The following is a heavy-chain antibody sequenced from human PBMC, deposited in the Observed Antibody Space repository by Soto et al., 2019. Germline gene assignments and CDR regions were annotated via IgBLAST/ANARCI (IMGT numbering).Heavy chain of an antibody. CDR2: ISSSRSYK. CDR3: ARDLDIVVVPAADLELPIKMVGWYFDL. D-gene: IGHD2-2*01. Sequence: GGSLRLSCAASGFTFSSYSMNWVRQAPGKGLEWVSSISSSRSYKYYADSVKGRFTISRDNAKNTLYLQMNSLRAEDTAVYYCARDLDIVVVPAADLELPIKMVGWYFDLWGRGTLVTVSS. J-gene: IGHJ2*01. CDR1: GFTFSSYS. V-gene: IGHV3-21*01.